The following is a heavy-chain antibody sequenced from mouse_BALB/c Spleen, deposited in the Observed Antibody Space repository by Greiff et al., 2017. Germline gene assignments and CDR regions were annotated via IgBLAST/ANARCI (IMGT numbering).Heavy chain of an antibody. J-gene: IGHJ1*01. D-gene: IGHD1-1*01. Sequence: EVQVVESGGGLVKPGGSLKLSCAASGFTFSDYYMYWVRQTPEKRLEWVATISDGGSYTYYPDSVKGRFTISRDNAKNNLYLQMSSLKSEDTAMYYCAREITTVVADWYFDVWGAGTTVTVSS. CDR3: AREITTVVADWYFDV. CDR1: GFTFSDYY. V-gene: IGHV5-4*02. CDR2: ISDGGSYT.